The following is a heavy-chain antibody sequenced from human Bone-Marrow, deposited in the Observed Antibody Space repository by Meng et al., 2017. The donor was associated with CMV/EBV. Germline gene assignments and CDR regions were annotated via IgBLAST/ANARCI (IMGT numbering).Heavy chain of an antibody. J-gene: IGHJ4*02. CDR3: ARARGGVVDY. Sequence: GSLRLSCAVSGTSISSSNWWSWVRQPPGKGLEWIGEIYHSGTTNYNPSLKSRVTISLDKSKNQFSLKLNSVTAADTAVYYWARARGGVVDYWGQGTLVTVSS. V-gene: IGHV4-4*02. CDR1: GTSISSSNW. D-gene: IGHD2-15*01. CDR2: IYHSGTT.